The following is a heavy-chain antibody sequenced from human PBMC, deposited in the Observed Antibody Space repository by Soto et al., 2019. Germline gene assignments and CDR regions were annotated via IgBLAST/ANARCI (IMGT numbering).Heavy chain of an antibody. V-gene: IGHV3-11*01. CDR2: ISSREVTV. Sequence: PGGSLRLSCAASGFTFRNYYMTWIRQAPGKGLECLSYISSREVTVYYAASVKGRFTISRDNTKNSPYLQMTTLRDEDTAVYYCARVSASGWHVNGRDYFDSWGQGTLVTVSS. D-gene: IGHD6-19*01. CDR3: ARVSASGWHVNGRDYFDS. J-gene: IGHJ4*02. CDR1: GFTFRNYY.